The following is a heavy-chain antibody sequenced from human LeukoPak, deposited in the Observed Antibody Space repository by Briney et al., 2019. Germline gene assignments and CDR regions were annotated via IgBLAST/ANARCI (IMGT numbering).Heavy chain of an antibody. CDR3: AKLVGATEDY. J-gene: IGHJ4*02. Sequence: GGSLRLSCAASGFTFRSYEMNWVRQAPGKGLEWVSYISSSGSTIYYADSVKGRFTISRDNARNSLYLQMNSLRAEDTAVYYCAKLVGATEDYWGQGTLVTVSS. CDR2: ISSSGSTI. CDR1: GFTFRSYE. V-gene: IGHV3-48*03. D-gene: IGHD1-26*01.